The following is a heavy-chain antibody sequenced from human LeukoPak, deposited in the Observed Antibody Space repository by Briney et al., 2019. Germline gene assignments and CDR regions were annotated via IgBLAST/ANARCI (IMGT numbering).Heavy chain of an antibody. D-gene: IGHD4-11*01. Sequence: ASVKVSCKASGYTFTGHYMHWVRQAPGQGLEWMGRINPNSGGTNYAQKFQGRVTMTRDTSISTAYMELSRLRSDDTAVYYCARDFVDYSKPTYGMDVWGQGTTVTVSS. CDR2: INPNSGGT. CDR1: GYTFTGHY. CDR3: ARDFVDYSKPTYGMDV. J-gene: IGHJ6*02. V-gene: IGHV1-2*06.